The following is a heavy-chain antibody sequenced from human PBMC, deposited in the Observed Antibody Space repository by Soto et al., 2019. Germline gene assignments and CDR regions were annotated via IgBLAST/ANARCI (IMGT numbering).Heavy chain of an antibody. CDR2: ISGGGGST. CDR3: AKDIGRGARYYGMDV. D-gene: IGHD2-15*01. J-gene: IGHJ6*02. V-gene: IGHV3-23*01. CDR1: GFTFSSYA. Sequence: GGSLRLSCAASGFTFSSYAMSWVRQAPGKGLEWVSAISGGGGSTYYADSVKGRFTISRDNSKNTLYLQMNSLRAEDTAVYYCAKDIGRGARYYGMDVWGQGTTVTVSS.